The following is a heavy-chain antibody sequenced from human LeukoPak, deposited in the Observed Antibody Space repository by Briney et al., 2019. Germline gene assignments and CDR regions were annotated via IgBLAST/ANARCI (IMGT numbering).Heavy chain of an antibody. CDR3: ARWVVSGIRGAFDV. CDR2: IYYDGST. V-gene: IGHV4-34*01. D-gene: IGHD2-21*01. Sequence: SETLSLTCGVYGGSFSDYYWSWTRQPPGKGLEFIGTIYYDGSTYYNPSLKRRVTISIDTSSKQFSLKLNSVTAADTAVYYCARWVVSGIRGAFDVWGQGTMVPVS. J-gene: IGHJ3*01. CDR1: GGSFSDYY.